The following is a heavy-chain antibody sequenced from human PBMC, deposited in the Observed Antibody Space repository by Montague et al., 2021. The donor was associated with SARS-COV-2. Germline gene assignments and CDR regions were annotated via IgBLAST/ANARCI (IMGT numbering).Heavy chain of an antibody. CDR3: ARGRQHINMVVVVVTGGEYYFDF. CDR2: INHRGST. J-gene: IGHJ4*02. CDR1: AGSFSDYS. Sequence: SETLSLTCAVYAGSFSDYSWTWIRQPPGKGLEWIGEINHRGSTNYNPSRKSRVTISVDTSKNQFSLKMTSVTAADTAVYYCARGRQHINMVVVVVTGGEYYFDFWGQGTLVAVSS. V-gene: IGHV4-34*01. D-gene: IGHD3-22*01.